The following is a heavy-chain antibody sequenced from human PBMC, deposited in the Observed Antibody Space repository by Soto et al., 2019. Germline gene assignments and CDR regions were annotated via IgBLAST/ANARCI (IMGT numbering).Heavy chain of an antibody. CDR3: ARGPHYYDSSGYPDY. D-gene: IGHD3-22*01. CDR1: GGSFSGYY. Sequence: SETLSLTCAVYGGSFSGYYWSWIGQPPGKGLEWIGEINHSGSTNYNPSLKSRVTISVDTSKNQFSLKLSSVTAADTAVYYCARGPHYYDSSGYPDYWGQGTLVTVSS. J-gene: IGHJ4*02. V-gene: IGHV4-34*01. CDR2: INHSGST.